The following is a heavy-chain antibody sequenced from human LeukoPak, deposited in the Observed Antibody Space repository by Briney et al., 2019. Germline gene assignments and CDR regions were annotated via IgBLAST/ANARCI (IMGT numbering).Heavy chain of an antibody. CDR1: GFTLSSYE. CDR3: AREHSSGWLRY. J-gene: IGHJ4*02. Sequence: GGSLKLSCAASGFTLSSYEMNWVRQAPGKGLEWVSFISSSGSTTSYADSVKGRFTISRDNPKNSLYLQMNSLRAQDTAVYYCAREHSSGWLRYWGEGTLVTVSS. D-gene: IGHD6-19*01. V-gene: IGHV3-48*03. CDR2: ISSSGSTT.